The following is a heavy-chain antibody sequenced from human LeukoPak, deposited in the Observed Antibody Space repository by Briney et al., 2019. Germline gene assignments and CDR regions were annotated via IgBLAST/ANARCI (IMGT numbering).Heavy chain of an antibody. CDR3: ARGSLYDYVWGSYRYTWFDP. CDR1: GGSFSGYY. Sequence: PSETLSLTCAVYGGSFSGYYWSWIRQPPGKGLEWIGETNHSGSTNYNPSLKSRVTISVDTSKNQFSLKLSSVTAADTAVYYCARGSLYDYVWGSYRYTWFDPWGQGTLVPVSS. J-gene: IGHJ5*02. V-gene: IGHV4-34*01. CDR2: TNHSGST. D-gene: IGHD3-16*02.